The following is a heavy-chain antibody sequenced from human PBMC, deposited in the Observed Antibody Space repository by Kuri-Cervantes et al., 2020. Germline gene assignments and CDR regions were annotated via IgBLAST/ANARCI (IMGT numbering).Heavy chain of an antibody. D-gene: IGHD3-10*01. Sequence: GESLKISCAASGFTFSSYSMNWVRQAPGKGLEWVAVISYDGSNKYYADSVKGRFTISRDNSKNTLYLQMNSLRAEDTAVYYCAKAHRRKSFGEFDYWGQGTLVTVSS. CDR3: AKAHRRKSFGEFDY. V-gene: IGHV3-30*18. CDR2: ISYDGSNK. CDR1: GFTFSSYS. J-gene: IGHJ4*02.